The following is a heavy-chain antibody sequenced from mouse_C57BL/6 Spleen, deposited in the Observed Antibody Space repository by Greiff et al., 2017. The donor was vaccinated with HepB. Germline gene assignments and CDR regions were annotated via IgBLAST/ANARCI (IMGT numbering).Heavy chain of an antibody. V-gene: IGHV5-17*01. J-gene: IGHJ2*01. CDR2: ISSGSSTI. CDR1: GFTFSDYG. Sequence: EVKLVESGGGLVKPGGSLKLSCAASGFTFSDYGMHWVRQAPEKGLEWVAYISSGSSTIYYADTVKGRFTISRDNAKNTLFLQMTSLRSEDTAMYYCARESYYGSGPWFWGQGTTLTVSS. CDR3: ARESYYGSGPWF. D-gene: IGHD1-1*01.